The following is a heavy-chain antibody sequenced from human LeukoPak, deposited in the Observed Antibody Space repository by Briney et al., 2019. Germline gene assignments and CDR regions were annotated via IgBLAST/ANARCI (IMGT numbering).Heavy chain of an antibody. J-gene: IGHJ6*02. CDR2: IYTSGGT. V-gene: IGHV4-4*07. CDR3: ARVSLNIAAAGYGMDV. D-gene: IGHD6-13*01. CDR1: GGSISSYY. Sequence: SETLSLTCTVSGGSISSYYWSWIRQPAGKGLEWIGRIYTSGGTNYNPSLKSRVTMSVDTSKNQFSLKLSSVTAADTAVYYCARVSLNIAAAGYGMDVWGQGTTVTVSS.